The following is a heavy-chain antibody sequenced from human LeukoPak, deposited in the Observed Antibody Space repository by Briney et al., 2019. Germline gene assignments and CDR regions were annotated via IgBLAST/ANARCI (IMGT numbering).Heavy chain of an antibody. CDR1: RFAFNTYA. D-gene: IGHD3-10*01. J-gene: IGHJ4*02. V-gene: IGHV3-33*01. CDR3: AREILGSGSYPDF. CDR2: IWHDGSRK. Sequence: PGGSLRLSCAASRFAFNTYAMHWVRQAPGQGLEWVALIWHDGSRKFYSNSVRGQFTISRDNSKNTVSLQMNNLRPEDTAVYYCAREILGSGSYPDFWGQGTLVTVSS.